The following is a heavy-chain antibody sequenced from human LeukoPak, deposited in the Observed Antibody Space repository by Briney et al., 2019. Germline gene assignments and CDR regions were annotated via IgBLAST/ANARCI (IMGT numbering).Heavy chain of an antibody. D-gene: IGHD4-11*01. V-gene: IGHV1-69*06. CDR1: GGTFNSYA. CDR3: ATVTTGLGAFDI. CDR2: IIPMSDTA. Sequence: SVKVSCKASGGTFNSYAISWVRQAPGQGLEWMGGIIPMSDTANYPQKFQGRVTMTEDTSTDTAYMELSSLRSEDTAVYYCATVTTGLGAFDIWGQGTMVTVSS. J-gene: IGHJ3*02.